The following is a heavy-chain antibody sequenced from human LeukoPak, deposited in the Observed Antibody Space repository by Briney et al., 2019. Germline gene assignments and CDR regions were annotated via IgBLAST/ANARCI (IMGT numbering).Heavy chain of an antibody. Sequence: GGSLRLSRAVSGITLSNYGMSWVRQAPGKGLEWVAGLRGRGGGTNYADSVQGRFTISRDNTKTTLYLQMNSLRAEDTAVYFCAKRGVVIRVFLVGFHKEAYYFDCWGQGALVTVSS. J-gene: IGHJ4*02. CDR3: AKRGVVIRVFLVGFHKEAYYFDC. V-gene: IGHV3-23*01. CDR1: GITLSNYG. CDR2: LRGRGGGT. D-gene: IGHD3-10*01.